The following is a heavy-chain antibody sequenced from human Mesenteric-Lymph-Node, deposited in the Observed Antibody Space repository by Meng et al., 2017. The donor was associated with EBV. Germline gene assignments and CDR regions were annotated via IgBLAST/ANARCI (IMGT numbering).Heavy chain of an antibody. J-gene: IGHJ5*02. V-gene: IGHV4-61*01. D-gene: IGHD3-10*01. Sequence: VRLAGAGPGLVKPSGALSLTCTVSVGSGSSTIYYWSWNRQPPGKRLEWIGYVYYSGSTNYNPSLKSRVTISVDTSKNQFSLNLYSVTAADTAVYYCARENPARGNWFDPWGQGALVTVSS. CDR2: VYYSGST. CDR1: VGSGSSTIYY. CDR3: ARENPARGNWFDP.